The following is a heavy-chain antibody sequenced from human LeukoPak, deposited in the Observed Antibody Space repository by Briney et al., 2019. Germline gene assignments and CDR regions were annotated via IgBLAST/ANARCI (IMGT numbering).Heavy chain of an antibody. CDR2: INWNGGST. J-gene: IGHJ6*04. CDR1: GFTFDDYG. V-gene: IGHV3-20*04. CDR3: AELGITMIGGV. Sequence: GGSLRLSCAASGFTFDDYGMSWVRQAPGKGLEWVSGINWNGGSTVYADSVKGRFTISRDNAKNSLYLQMNSLRAEDTAVYYCAELGITMIGGVWGKGTTVTISS. D-gene: IGHD3-10*02.